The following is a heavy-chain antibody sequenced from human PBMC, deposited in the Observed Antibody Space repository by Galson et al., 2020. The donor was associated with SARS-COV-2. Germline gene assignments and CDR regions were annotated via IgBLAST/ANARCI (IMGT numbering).Heavy chain of an antibody. CDR1: GFAFSSYW. J-gene: IGHJ6*02. V-gene: IGHV3-7*01. CDR3: AKDLLRPSSYGMDV. CDR2: IRQDGTEK. Sequence: GGSLRLSCAASGFAFSSYWMTWVRRAPGRGLEWVANIRQDGTEKQDLDSAEGRFTISRDNAKTSLFLEMNSLRAEDTAVYYCAKDLLRPSSYGMDVWGQGTTVTVFS.